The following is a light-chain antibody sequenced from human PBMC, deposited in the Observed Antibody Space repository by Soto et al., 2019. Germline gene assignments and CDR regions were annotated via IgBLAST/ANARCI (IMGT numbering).Light chain of an antibody. CDR1: QSISSW. J-gene: IGKJ5*01. CDR2: KAS. V-gene: IGKV1-5*03. CDR3: QQSGYSPIT. Sequence: IQMTQSPSILSASVGDRVTITCRASQSISSWLAWYQQKPGKAPNLLIHKASHLESGVPSRFSGSGSGTDFTLTIYRLEPEDFAVYYCQQSGYSPITFGQGTRLEIK.